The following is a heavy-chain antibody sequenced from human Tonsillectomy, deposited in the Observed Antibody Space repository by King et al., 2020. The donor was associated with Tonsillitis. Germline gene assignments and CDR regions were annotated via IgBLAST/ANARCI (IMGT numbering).Heavy chain of an antibody. CDR2: IYPVDSDT. Sequence: QLVQSGAEVKKPGESLKISCKGSGYSFTSYWIGWVRQMPGKGLEWMGSIYPVDSDTRYSPSFQGQVTITADKSIRTAYLQWSSLKASDTAMYYCARSRGSSWANFDYWGQGTLVTVSS. V-gene: IGHV5-51*01. J-gene: IGHJ4*02. D-gene: IGHD6-13*01. CDR3: ARSRGSSWANFDY. CDR1: GYSFTSYW.